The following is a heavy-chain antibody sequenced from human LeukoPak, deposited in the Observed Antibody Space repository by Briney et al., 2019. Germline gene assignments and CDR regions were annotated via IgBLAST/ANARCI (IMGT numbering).Heavy chain of an antibody. Sequence: SVKVSCKASGTTFSSYALTWVRQAPGQGLEWLGRIIPMMGTASYSDKYKGRISISADESTSTAHMELSNLRLEDTAVFYCASRGSSSYYRIDHWGQGTLITVSS. CDR3: ASRGSSSYYRIDH. V-gene: IGHV1-69*11. D-gene: IGHD3-22*01. CDR2: IIPMMGTA. J-gene: IGHJ4*02. CDR1: GTTFSSYA.